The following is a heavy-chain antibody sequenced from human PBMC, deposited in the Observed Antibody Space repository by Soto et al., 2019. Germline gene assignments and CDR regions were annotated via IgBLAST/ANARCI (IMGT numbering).Heavy chain of an antibody. CDR2: INPNSGGT. CDR3: ASVLLPAEPYYGMDV. V-gene: IGHV1-2*04. J-gene: IGHJ6*02. CDR1: GYTFTGYY. D-gene: IGHD2-2*01. Sequence: ASVKVSCKASGYTFTGYYMHWVRQAPGQGLEWMGWINPNSGGTNYAQKFQGWVTMTRDTSISTAYMELSRLRSDDTAVYYCASVLLPAEPYYGMDVSGQGTTVTVSS.